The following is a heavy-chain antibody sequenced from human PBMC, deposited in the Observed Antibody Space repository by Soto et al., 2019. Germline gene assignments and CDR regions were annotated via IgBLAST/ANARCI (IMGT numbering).Heavy chain of an antibody. CDR3: ARVRQLVGYFYSYMDV. V-gene: IGHV1-18*01. Sequence: QVQLLQSGAEVKKPGASVKVSCKASGYTFTNYGITWVRQAPGQGLEWMGWISAYNGDTHYTQRLQGRVTMTTDTPTSTAYMELRGLRSDDTAVYYWARVRQLVGYFYSYMDVWGKGTTVTVSS. CDR1: GYTFTNYG. D-gene: IGHD6-6*01. CDR2: ISAYNGDT. J-gene: IGHJ6*03.